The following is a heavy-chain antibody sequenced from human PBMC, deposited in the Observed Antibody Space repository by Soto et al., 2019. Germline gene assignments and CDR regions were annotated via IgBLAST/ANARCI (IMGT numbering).Heavy chain of an antibody. CDR3: SRIVVSGTITGFDY. CDR2: VSYSGST. D-gene: IGHD3-22*01. CDR1: GGSISNSSYL. V-gene: IGHV4-39*01. J-gene: IGHJ4*02. Sequence: SETLSLTCTVSGGSISNSSYLWGWIRQPPGKGLQWIGSVSYSGSTYYNPSLKSRVTISVDTSKTQSSLRLSSVTAADTAVYYCSRIVVSGTITGFDYWGQGALVTVPS.